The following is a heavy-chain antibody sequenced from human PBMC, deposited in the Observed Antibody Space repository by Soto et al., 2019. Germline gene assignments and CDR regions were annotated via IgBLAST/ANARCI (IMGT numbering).Heavy chain of an antibody. CDR2: ISSTTNYI. CDR3: ARESEDLTSNFDY. CDR1: GFTFTRYS. J-gene: IGHJ4*02. V-gene: IGHV3-21*06. Sequence: LGGSLRLSCAASGFTFTRYSMNWVRQAPGKGLEWVSSISSTTNYIYYGDSMKGRFTISRDNAKNSLYLEMNSLRAEDTAVYYCARESEDLTSNFDYWGQGTLVTVSS.